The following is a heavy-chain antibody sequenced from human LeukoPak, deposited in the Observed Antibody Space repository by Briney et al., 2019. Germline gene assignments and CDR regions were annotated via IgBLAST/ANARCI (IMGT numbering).Heavy chain of an antibody. V-gene: IGHV3-30-3*01. CDR1: GFTFSSYA. CDR2: ISYDGSNK. Sequence: GRSLRLSCAASGFTFSSYAMHWVRQAPGKGLEWVAVISYDGSNKYYADSVKGRFTISRDNSKNTLYLQMNSLRAEDTAVYYCARDPGTVVIHSAHFDYWGQGTLVTVSS. CDR3: ARDPGTVVIHSAHFDY. D-gene: IGHD3-22*01. J-gene: IGHJ4*02.